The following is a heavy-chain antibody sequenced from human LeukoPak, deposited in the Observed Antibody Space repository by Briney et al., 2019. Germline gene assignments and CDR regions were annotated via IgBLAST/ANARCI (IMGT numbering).Heavy chain of an antibody. J-gene: IGHJ5*02. Sequence: GGSLRLSCAPSGFTFSKYGMHWVRQAPGKGLEWVAVIWYDGSNKYYADSAKGRSTISRGNSKNTLYLQMNSLRAEDTAVYYCAKDYYFGSSWGQGTLVTVSS. CDR1: GFTFSKYG. CDR3: AKDYYFGSS. CDR2: IWYDGSNK. V-gene: IGHV3-30*02. D-gene: IGHD3-10*01.